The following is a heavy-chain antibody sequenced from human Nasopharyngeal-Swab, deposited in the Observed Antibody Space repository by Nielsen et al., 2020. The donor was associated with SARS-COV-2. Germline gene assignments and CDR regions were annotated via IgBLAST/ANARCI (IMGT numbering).Heavy chain of an antibody. Sequence: WIRQPPGKRLEWIGSIYYSGSTYYSPSLKSRVTISVDTSKNQFSLKLSSVTAADTAVYYCARQGTRCSGGSCYWDAFDIWGQGTMVTVSS. CDR3: ARQGTRCSGGSCYWDAFDI. D-gene: IGHD2-15*01. CDR2: IYYSGST. V-gene: IGHV4-39*01. J-gene: IGHJ3*02.